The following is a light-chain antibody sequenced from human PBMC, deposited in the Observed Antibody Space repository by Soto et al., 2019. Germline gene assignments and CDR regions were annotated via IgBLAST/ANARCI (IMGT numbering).Light chain of an antibody. Sequence: EVVMTQSASTLSGSAGETATLSCGASQSISSNLAWYQQKPVQAPRLLIYGASNTATGIPDRFSGGGSGTYFTLTISRLEHEDFAVYYCQHYGSSGTFGQGTKVDIK. J-gene: IGKJ1*01. CDR1: QSISSN. CDR3: QHYGSSGT. CDR2: GAS. V-gene: IGKV3-20*01.